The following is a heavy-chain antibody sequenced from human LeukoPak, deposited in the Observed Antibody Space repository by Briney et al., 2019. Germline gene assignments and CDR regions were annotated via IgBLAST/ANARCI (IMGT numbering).Heavy chain of an antibody. V-gene: IGHV4-34*01. D-gene: IGHD4-17*01. CDR3: ARHVRNTNYQTAVTAIDF. J-gene: IGHJ4*02. CDR2: INHSGST. Sequence: PSETLSLTCAVYGGSFSGYYWSWIRQPPGKGLEWIGEINHSGSTNYNPSLKSRVTISVDTSKNQFSLNLSSVTAADTAVYYCARHVRNTNYQTAVTAIDFWGQGTQVTVSS. CDR1: GGSFSGYY.